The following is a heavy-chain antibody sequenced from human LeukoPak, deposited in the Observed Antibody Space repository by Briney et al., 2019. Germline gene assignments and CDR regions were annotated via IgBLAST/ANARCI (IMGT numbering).Heavy chain of an antibody. CDR2: ISSSGSTI. CDR1: GFTFSSYE. V-gene: IGHV3-48*03. CDR3: ARVGPWSSSSYYFDY. D-gene: IGHD6-13*01. Sequence: HTGGSLRLSCAASGFTFSSYEMNWVRQAPGKGLEWVSYISSSGSTIYYADSVKGRFTISRDNAKNSLYLQMNSLRAEDTAVYYCARVGPWSSSSYYFDYWGQGTLVTVSS. J-gene: IGHJ4*02.